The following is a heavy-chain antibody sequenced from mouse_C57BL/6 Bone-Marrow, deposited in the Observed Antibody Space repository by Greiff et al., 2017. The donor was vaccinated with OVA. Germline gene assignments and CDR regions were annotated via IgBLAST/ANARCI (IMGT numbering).Heavy chain of an antibody. J-gene: IGHJ1*03. CDR2: IYPGSGST. Sequence: QVHVKQPGAELVKPGASVKMSCKASGYTFTSYWITWVKQRPGQGLEWIGDIYPGSGSTNYNEKFKSKATLTVDTSSSTAYMQLSSLTSEDSAVYYCASGDDTVPYWYFDVWGTGTTVTVSS. V-gene: IGHV1-55*01. CDR3: ASGDDTVPYWYFDV. D-gene: IGHD1-1*01. CDR1: GYTFTSYW.